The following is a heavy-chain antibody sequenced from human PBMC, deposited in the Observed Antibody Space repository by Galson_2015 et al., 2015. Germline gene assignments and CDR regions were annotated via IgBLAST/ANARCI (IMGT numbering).Heavy chain of an antibody. Sequence: SETLSLTCTVSGGSISSSSYYWGWIRQPPGKGLGWIGSIYYSRSTYYNPSLKSRVTISVDTSKNQFSLKLSSVTAADTAVYYCVTGRKPRAVDYWGQGTLVTVSS. V-gene: IGHV4-39*07. CDR1: GGSISSSSYY. J-gene: IGHJ4*02. D-gene: IGHD3-10*01. CDR2: IYYSRST. CDR3: VTGRKPRAVDY.